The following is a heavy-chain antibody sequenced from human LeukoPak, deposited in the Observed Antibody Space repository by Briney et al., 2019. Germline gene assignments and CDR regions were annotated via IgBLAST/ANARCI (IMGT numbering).Heavy chain of an antibody. J-gene: IGHJ6*03. CDR1: GYTFTTYG. Sequence: GASVKVSCKASGYTFTTYGISWVRQAPGQGLEWMGWISAYNGNTNYAQNLQGRVTMTTDTSTSTAYMELRSLRSEDTAVYYCASGGVVVPAAIIEHYYYMDVWGKGTTVTVSS. V-gene: IGHV1-18*01. CDR2: ISAYNGNT. CDR3: ASGGVVVPAAIIEHYYYMDV. D-gene: IGHD2-2*01.